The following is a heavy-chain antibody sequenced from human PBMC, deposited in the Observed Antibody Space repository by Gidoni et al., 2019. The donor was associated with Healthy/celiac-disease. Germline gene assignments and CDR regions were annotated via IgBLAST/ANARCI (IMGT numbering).Heavy chain of an antibody. D-gene: IGHD3-22*01. J-gene: IGHJ4*02. CDR1: GFTFSSYA. V-gene: IGHV3-30-3*01. CDR3: ARDQGYYYDSSGYSPHFDY. Sequence: QVQLVESGGGVVQPGRSLRLSCAASGFTFSSYAMPWVRQAPGKGLEWVAVISYDGSNKYYADSVKGRFTISRDNSKNTLYLQMNSLRAEDTAVYYCARDQGYYYDSSGYSPHFDYWGQGTLVTVSS. CDR2: ISYDGSNK.